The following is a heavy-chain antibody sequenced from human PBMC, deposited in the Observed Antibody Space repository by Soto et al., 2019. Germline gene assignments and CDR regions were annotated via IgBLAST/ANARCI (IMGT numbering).Heavy chain of an antibody. J-gene: IGHJ6*02. Sequence: GASVKVSCKAPGDTFTSYYMHWVRQAPGHGLEWMGVINPNGGSTRFAQKFQGRVTMTRDTSTSTVYMELRGLTSEDTAVYFCARADNGWYKGSPEGIWGQGTTVTVSS. CDR3: ARADNGWYKGSPEGI. D-gene: IGHD6-19*01. V-gene: IGHV1-46*01. CDR2: INPNGGST. CDR1: GDTFTSYY.